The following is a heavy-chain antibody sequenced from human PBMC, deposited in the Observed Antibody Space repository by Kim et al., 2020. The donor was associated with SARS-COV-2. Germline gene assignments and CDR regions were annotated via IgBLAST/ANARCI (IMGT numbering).Heavy chain of an antibody. Sequence: GGSLRLSCAASGFTFSSYWMHWVRQAPGKGLVWVSRINSDGSSTSYADSVKGRFTISRDNAKNTLYLQMNSLRAEDTAVYYCARERGYFDWLLYSGRDWYFDLWGRGTLVTVSS. CDR1: GFTFSSYW. D-gene: IGHD3-9*01. V-gene: IGHV3-74*01. CDR3: ARERGYFDWLLYSGRDWYFDL. J-gene: IGHJ2*01. CDR2: INSDGSST.